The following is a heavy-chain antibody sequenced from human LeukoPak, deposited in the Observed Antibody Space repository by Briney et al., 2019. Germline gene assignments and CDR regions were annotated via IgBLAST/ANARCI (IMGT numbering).Heavy chain of an antibody. CDR3: ARDLYAGVLTY. V-gene: IGHV4-59*01. CDR2: IYYSGST. D-gene: IGHD2-21*02. Sequence: PSETLSLTCTVSGDSFSSYYWGWIRQPPGKGLEWIGYIYYSGSTNYNPSLKSRVTISVDTSKNQFSLKLSSVTAADTAVYYCARDLYAGVLTYWGQGTLVTVSS. J-gene: IGHJ4*02. CDR1: GDSFSSYY.